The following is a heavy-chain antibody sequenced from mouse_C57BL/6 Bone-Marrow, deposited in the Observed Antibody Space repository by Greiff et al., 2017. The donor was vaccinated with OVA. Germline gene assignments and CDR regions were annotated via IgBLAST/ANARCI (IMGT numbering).Heavy chain of an antibody. Sequence: VQLQQSGAELVRPGSSVKMSCKTSGYTFTSYGINWVQQRPGQGLEWIGYIYIGTGYTEYNEKFKGKATLTSDTHTSTAYSQLSSLTYENSAIYFCASAGAYWGQGTLVTVSA. CDR3: ASAGAY. CDR2: IYIGTGYT. CDR1: GYTFTSYG. J-gene: IGHJ3*01. V-gene: IGHV1-58*01.